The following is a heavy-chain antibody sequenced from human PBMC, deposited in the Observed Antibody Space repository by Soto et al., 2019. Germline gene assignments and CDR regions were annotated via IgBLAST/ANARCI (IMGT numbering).Heavy chain of an antibody. CDR3: ARDFKRQGERYNWFDP. V-gene: IGHV1-46*01. Sequence: AAGKVSCEATGYTFTSYYMHWLRQAPGQGLEWMGIINPSGGSTSYAQKFQGRVTMTRDTSTSTVYMELSSLRSEDTAVYYCARDFKRQGERYNWFDPWGQGTLVTVSS. J-gene: IGHJ5*02. CDR1: GYTFTSYY. CDR2: INPSGGST.